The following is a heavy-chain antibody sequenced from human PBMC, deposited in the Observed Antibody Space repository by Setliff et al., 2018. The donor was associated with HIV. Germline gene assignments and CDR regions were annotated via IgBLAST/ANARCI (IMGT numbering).Heavy chain of an antibody. CDR1: GASISSYY. J-gene: IGHJ4*02. V-gene: IGHV4-59*06. Sequence: SETLSLTCIVSGASISSYYWSWIRQHPGKGLEWIGYIYYSGSTYYNPSLKSRVTISLATSKNQFSLKLSSVTAADTAVYYCARFRNYSTPDYWGQGTLVTVSS. CDR2: IYYSGST. CDR3: ARFRNYSTPDY. D-gene: IGHD1-7*01.